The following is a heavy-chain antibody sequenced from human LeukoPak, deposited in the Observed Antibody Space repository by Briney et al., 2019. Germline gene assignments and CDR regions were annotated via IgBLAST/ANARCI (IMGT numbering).Heavy chain of an antibody. CDR3: ARGDWGLATILTLFDY. J-gene: IGHJ4*02. Sequence: GGSLRLSCAASGFAFSSYSMNWVRQAPGKGLEWVSSISSSSSYIYYADSVKGRFTISRDNAKNSLYLQMNSLRAEDTAVYYCARGDWGLATILTLFDYWGQGTLVTVSS. CDR2: ISSSSSYI. D-gene: IGHD5-24*01. CDR1: GFAFSSYS. V-gene: IGHV3-21*01.